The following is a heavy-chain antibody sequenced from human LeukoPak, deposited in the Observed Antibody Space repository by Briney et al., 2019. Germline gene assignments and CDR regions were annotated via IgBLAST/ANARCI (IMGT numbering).Heavy chain of an antibody. Sequence: SVKVSCKASGGTFSSHTISWVRQAPGQGLEWMGRIIPILGIANYAQKFQGRVTITADKSTSTAYMELSSLRSEDTAVYYCARGRYGSGALYYFDYWGQGTLVTVSS. J-gene: IGHJ4*02. CDR3: ARGRYGSGALYYFDY. CDR1: GGTFSSHT. V-gene: IGHV1-69*02. D-gene: IGHD3-10*01. CDR2: IIPILGIA.